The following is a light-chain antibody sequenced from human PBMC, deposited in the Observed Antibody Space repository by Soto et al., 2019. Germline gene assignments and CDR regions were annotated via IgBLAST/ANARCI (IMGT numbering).Light chain of an antibody. Sequence: KMLTMSVATLSLSQGERATLSCRASQSVSSYLAWYQQKPGQAPRLLTYGASTRATGIPARFSGSGSGTEFTLTISILQPEDFAVYCSQQYYYWPRTFGQGTKV. V-gene: IGKV3-15*01. CDR2: GAS. J-gene: IGKJ1*01. CDR3: QQYYYWPRT. CDR1: QSVSSY.